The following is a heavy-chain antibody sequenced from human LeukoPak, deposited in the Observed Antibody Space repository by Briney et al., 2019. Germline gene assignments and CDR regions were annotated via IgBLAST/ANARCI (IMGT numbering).Heavy chain of an antibody. D-gene: IGHD3-22*01. CDR1: GFTFSSYE. V-gene: IGHV3-48*03. CDR2: ISSSGSTI. J-gene: IGHJ4*02. Sequence: GGSLRLSCAASGFTFSSYEMNWVRQAPGKGLDGVSYISSSGSTIYYADSVKGRFTISRDNAKNSLYLQMNSLRAEDTAVYYCARGGPYYYDSSGYYPFDYWGQGTLVTVSS. CDR3: ARGGPYYYDSSGYYPFDY.